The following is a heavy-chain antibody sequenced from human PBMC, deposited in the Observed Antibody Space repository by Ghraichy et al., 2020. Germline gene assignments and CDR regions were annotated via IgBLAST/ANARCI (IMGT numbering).Heavy chain of an antibody. V-gene: IGHV4-39*01. CDR3: ARSTSTAFDY. J-gene: IGHJ4*02. D-gene: IGHD1-1*01. CDR1: GGSVSSSRYY. Sequence: SETLSLTCTVFGGSVSSSRYYWGWIRQPPGKGLEWIGNIYYNGITYSNPSLESRVTISIDTSKNQFSLKLSSVTAPDTAGYYCARSTSTAFDYWGQGTPVTVSA. CDR2: IYYNGIT.